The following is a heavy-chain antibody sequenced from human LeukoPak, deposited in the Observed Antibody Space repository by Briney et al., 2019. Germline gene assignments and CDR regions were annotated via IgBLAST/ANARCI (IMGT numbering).Heavy chain of an antibody. CDR3: ARGTAYSSSWYHSYYYGMDV. CDR2: INHSGSN. J-gene: IGHJ6*02. Sequence: PSETLSLTCAVYGGSFSGYYWSWIRQPPGKGLEWIGEINHSGSNNYNPSLKSRVTISVDTSKNQFSLKLSSVTASDTAVYYCARGTAYSSSWYHSYYYGMDVWGQGTTVTVSS. V-gene: IGHV4-34*01. D-gene: IGHD6-13*01. CDR1: GGSFSGYY.